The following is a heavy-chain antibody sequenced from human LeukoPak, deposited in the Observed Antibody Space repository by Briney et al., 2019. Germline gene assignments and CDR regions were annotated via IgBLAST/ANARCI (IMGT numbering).Heavy chain of an antibody. CDR1: GGSISSGSYY. CDR2: IYTSGST. Sequence: TSETLSLTCTVSGGSISSGSYYWSWIRQPAGKGLEWIGRIYTSGSTNYNPSLKSRVTISVDTSKNQFSLKLSSVTAADTAEYYCARVRLDQQLVRLHYFDYWGQGTLVTVSS. V-gene: IGHV4-61*02. J-gene: IGHJ4*02. D-gene: IGHD6-13*01. CDR3: ARVRLDQQLVRLHYFDY.